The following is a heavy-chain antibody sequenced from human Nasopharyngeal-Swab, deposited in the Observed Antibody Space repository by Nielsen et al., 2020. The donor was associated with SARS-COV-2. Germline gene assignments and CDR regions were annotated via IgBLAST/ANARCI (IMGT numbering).Heavy chain of an antibody. CDR3: ARHGGFGKNFDY. Sequence: SETLPPTCTASGGSISGISYYWGWIRQPPGKGLERIGSLYYTGSTYYNPSLKSRATISVDTSKNQFSLKLSSVTATDTAVYYCARHGGFGKNFDYWGQGTLVTVSS. CDR2: LYYTGST. D-gene: IGHD3-10*01. V-gene: IGHV4-39*01. CDR1: GGSISGISYY. J-gene: IGHJ4*02.